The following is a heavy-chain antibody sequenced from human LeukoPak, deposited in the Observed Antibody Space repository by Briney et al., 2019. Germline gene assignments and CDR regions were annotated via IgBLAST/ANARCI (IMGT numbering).Heavy chain of an antibody. V-gene: IGHV4-39*07. CDR3: ARLYGDYYFDY. J-gene: IGHJ4*02. D-gene: IGHD4-17*01. CDR1: GGSIGSSTYY. CDR2: IYHSGST. Sequence: SETLSLTCTVSGGSIGSSTYYWGWIRQPPGKGLEWIGNIYHSGSTYYNPSLKSRVIISIDTSKNQFSLKLSSVTAADTAVYYCARLYGDYYFDYWGQGTLVTVSS.